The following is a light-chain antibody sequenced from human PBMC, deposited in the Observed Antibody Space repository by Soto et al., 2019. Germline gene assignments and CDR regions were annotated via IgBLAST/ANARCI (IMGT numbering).Light chain of an antibody. CDR3: QQYGSSPWT. V-gene: IGKV3-20*01. Sequence: ETVLTQSPGTLSLSPGERATLSCRASQTIRSNYLAWYRQTPGQAPRLLIYGASNRATGIADRLSGSGSGTAFTLIISRLEPEDFALYYCQQYGSSPWTFGQATKVEIK. J-gene: IGKJ1*01. CDR2: GAS. CDR1: QTIRSNY.